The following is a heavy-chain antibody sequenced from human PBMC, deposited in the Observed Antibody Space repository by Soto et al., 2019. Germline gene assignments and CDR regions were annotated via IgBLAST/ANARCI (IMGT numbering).Heavy chain of an antibody. CDR2: IFHDGTA. CDR3: ARLVYDTRPNYMYFDF. V-gene: IGHV4-4*02. CDR1: GVSISSGNW. J-gene: IGHJ4*02. Sequence: PSETLSLTXAVSGVSISSGNWWTWVRQSPQRGLEYIGEIFHDGTANYYPSFERRVAISVDTSKNQFSLKLTSVTAADTAIYFCARLVYDTRPNYMYFDFWGQGTLVTVSS. D-gene: IGHD6-6*01.